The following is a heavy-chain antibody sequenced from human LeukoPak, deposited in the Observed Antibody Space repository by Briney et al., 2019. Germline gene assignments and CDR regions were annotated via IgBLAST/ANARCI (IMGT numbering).Heavy chain of an antibody. Sequence: GGSLRLSCAAPGFTFNRYWMSWVRQAAGKELQWVANIKQVGSAKYYVDSVTGRFTISGDNAKNSLYLQMNSLRAEDTAVYYCARDDTIAAAGIERGGAFDIWGQGTMVTVSS. CDR3: ARDDTIAAAGIERGGAFDI. V-gene: IGHV3-7*01. CDR1: GFTFNRYW. CDR2: IKQVGSAK. D-gene: IGHD6-13*01. J-gene: IGHJ3*02.